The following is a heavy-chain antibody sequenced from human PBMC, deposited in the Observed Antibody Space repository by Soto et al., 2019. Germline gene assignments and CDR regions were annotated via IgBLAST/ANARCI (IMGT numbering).Heavy chain of an antibody. CDR2: ISGSAITT. D-gene: IGHD6-6*01. Sequence: EVQLLDSGGGLVQPRGSLRLSCAASGFTFSSYAMSWVRQAPGKGLEWVSAISGSAITTYYADSVKGRFTISRDNSKNTVYLQMNSLRAEDTAIYYCAKVIVARGGMDVWGRGTTVTVSS. J-gene: IGHJ6*02. CDR1: GFTFSSYA. CDR3: AKVIVARGGMDV. V-gene: IGHV3-23*01.